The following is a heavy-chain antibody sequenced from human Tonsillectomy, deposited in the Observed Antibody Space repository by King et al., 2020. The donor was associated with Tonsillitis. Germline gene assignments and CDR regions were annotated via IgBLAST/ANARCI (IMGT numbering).Heavy chain of an antibody. CDR1: GGSISSYY. V-gene: IGHV4-59*08. J-gene: IGHJ4*02. CDR2: IYYSGST. Sequence: MQLQESGPGLVKPSETLSLTCTVSGGSISSYYWSWIRPPPGKGLEWIGYIYYSGSTNYNPSLKSRVTISVDTSMNQFSLKLSSVTAADTAVYSCAGLCGGSTSCSIDFGGQGTRVTVSS. CDR3: AGLCGGSTSCSIDF. D-gene: IGHD2-2*01.